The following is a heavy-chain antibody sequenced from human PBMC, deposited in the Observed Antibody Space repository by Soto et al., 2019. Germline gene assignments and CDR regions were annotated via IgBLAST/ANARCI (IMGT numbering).Heavy chain of an antibody. CDR2: ISVYSGHT. J-gene: IGHJ5*02. CDR3: ARHGTAYSIRTGWFDP. CDR1: GYTFTSYG. V-gene: IGHV1-18*01. D-gene: IGHD5-18*01. Sequence: QVQLVQSGAEVKKPGASVKVSCKASGYTFTSYGISWVRQAPGQGLEWMGWISVYSGHTNYAQKFQGRLTMTTDTSTTRAKMELRRLRSDDTAVYYCARHGTAYSIRTGWFDPWGQGTLVTVSS.